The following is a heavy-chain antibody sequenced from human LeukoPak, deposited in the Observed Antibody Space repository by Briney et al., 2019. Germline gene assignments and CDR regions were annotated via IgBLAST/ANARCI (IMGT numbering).Heavy chain of an antibody. V-gene: IGHV1-18*01. CDR2: ISAYNGNT. CDR3: AREGSGYTYGRGSYFDY. D-gene: IGHD5-18*01. Sequence: ASVKVSCKASGYTFTSYGISWVRQAPGQGLEWMGWISAYNGNTNYAQKLQGRVTMTTDTSTSTAYMELRSLRSDDTAVYYCAREGSGYTYGRGSYFDYWGHGILVTVSS. J-gene: IGHJ4*01. CDR1: GYTFTSYG.